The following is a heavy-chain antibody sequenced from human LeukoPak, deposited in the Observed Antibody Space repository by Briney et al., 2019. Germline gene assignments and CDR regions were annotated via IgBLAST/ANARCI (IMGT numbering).Heavy chain of an antibody. V-gene: IGHV3-30-3*01. CDR1: GFTFSSYA. Sequence: PGRSLRLSCAASGFTFSSYAMHWVRQAPGKGLEWVAVISYDGSNKYYADSVKGRFTISRDNSKNTLYLQVNSLRAEDTAVYYCAREILPMIFGAFDIWGQGTMVTVSS. D-gene: IGHD2/OR15-2a*01. CDR3: AREILPMIFGAFDI. CDR2: ISYDGSNK. J-gene: IGHJ3*02.